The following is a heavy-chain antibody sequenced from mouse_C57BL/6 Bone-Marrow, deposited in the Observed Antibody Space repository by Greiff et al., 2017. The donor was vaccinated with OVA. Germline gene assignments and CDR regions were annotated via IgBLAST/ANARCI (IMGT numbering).Heavy chain of an antibody. Sequence: DVQLQESGGGLVQPGGSMKLSCVASGFTFSNYWMNWVRQSPEKGLEWVAQIRLKSDNYATHYAESVKGRFTISRDDSKSSVYLQMNNLRAEDTGIYYCTGAGLEGFAYWGQGTLVTVSA. CDR3: TGAGLEGFAY. V-gene: IGHV6-3*01. D-gene: IGHD3-1*01. CDR1: GFTFSNYW. CDR2: IRLKSDNYAT. J-gene: IGHJ3*01.